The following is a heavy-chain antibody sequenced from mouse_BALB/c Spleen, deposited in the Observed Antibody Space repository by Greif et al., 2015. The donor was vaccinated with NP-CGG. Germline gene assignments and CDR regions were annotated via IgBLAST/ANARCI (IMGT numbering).Heavy chain of an antibody. CDR3: ARTNYYAMDY. J-gene: IGHJ4*01. CDR2: ISSGSSTI. Sequence: EVKLVESGGGLVQPGGSRKLSCAASGFTFSSFGMHWVRQAPEKGLEWVAYISSGSSTIYYADTVKGRFTISRDNPKNTLFLQMTSLRFEDTAMYYCARTNYYAMDYWGQGTSVTVSS. V-gene: IGHV5-17*02. CDR1: GFTFSSFG.